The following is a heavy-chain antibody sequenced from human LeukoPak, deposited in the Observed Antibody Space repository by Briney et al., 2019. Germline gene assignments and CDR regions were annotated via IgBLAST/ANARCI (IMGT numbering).Heavy chain of an antibody. Sequence: GGSLRLSCEASGFTFSTYPMHWVRQAPDKGLEWVAMISHHGSNEYYADSVKGRFTISRDNSMNTLYLQMSSLRADDTALYYCAKDDDGQHHGVDYWGQGTLVTVSS. CDR3: AKDDDGQHHGVDY. CDR2: ISHHGSNE. V-gene: IGHV3-30*04. D-gene: IGHD4-17*01. CDR1: GFTFSTYP. J-gene: IGHJ4*02.